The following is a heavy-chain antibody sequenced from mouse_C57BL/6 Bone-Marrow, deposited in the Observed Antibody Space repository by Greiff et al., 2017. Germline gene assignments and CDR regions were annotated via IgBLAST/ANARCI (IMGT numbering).Heavy chain of an antibody. CDR2: IHPNSGST. J-gene: IGHJ4*01. CDR3: AIEDYGSSYGDAMDY. D-gene: IGHD1-1*01. CDR1: GYTFPSYW. Sequence: QVQLQQPGAELVKPGASVKLSCKASGYTFPSYWMHWVKQRPGQGLEWIGMIHPNSGSTNYNEKFKSKATLTVDKSSSTAYMQLSSLTSEDSAVYYCAIEDYGSSYGDAMDYWGQGTSVTVSS. V-gene: IGHV1-64*01.